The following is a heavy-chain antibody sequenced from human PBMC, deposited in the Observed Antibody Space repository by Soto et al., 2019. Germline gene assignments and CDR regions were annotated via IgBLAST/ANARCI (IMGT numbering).Heavy chain of an antibody. J-gene: IGHJ5*02. CDR3: AKDLKVTTYYDFWSGPRWFDP. CDR2: ISGSGGST. CDR1: GFTFSSYA. D-gene: IGHD3-3*01. Sequence: EVQLLESGGGLVQPGGSLRLSCAASGFTFSSYAMSWVRQAPGKGLEWVSAISGSGGSTYYADSVKGRFTISRDNSKNTLYLQINSLRAEDTAVYYCAKDLKVTTYYDFWSGPRWFDPWGQGTLVTVSS. V-gene: IGHV3-23*01.